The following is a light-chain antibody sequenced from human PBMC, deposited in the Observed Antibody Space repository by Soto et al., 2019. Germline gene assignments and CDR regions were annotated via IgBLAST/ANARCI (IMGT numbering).Light chain of an antibody. CDR1: QGISSN. CDR2: TAS. CDR3: QQLNGYPLT. Sequence: DIQLTQSPSFLSASVGDRVTITCRASQGISSNLAWYQQKPGKAPNLLIYTASTLQRGVPSRFSGSGSGTEFTLTIWSLQPEDFATYYCQQLNGYPLTFGGGTKVEIK. J-gene: IGKJ4*01. V-gene: IGKV1-9*01.